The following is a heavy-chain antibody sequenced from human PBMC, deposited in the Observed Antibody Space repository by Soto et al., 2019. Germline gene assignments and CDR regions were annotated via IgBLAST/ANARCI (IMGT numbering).Heavy chain of an antibody. D-gene: IGHD1-26*01. Sequence: PGGPLRLPYTASGVTFSSHDMHWVRQATGKGLEWVSAIGTAGDTYYPGSVKGRFTISRENAKNSLYLQMNNLRAEDTAVYYCARALPQQGGSYYYHAAFDIWGQGTMVTVS. V-gene: IGHV3-13*01. J-gene: IGHJ3*02. CDR2: IGTAGDT. CDR3: ARALPQQGGSYYYHAAFDI. CDR1: GVTFSSHD.